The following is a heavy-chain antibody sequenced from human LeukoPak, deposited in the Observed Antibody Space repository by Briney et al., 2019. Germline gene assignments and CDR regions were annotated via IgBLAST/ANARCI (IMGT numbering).Heavy chain of an antibody. J-gene: IGHJ4*02. Sequence: SETLSLTCTVSGGSISSGDYYWSWIRQPPGKGLEWIGYIYYSGSTYYNPSLKSRVTISVDTSKNQFSLKLSSVTAADTAVYYCARGEYYDSSGYYSDYWGQGTLVTVSS. CDR3: ARGEYYDSSGYYSDY. CDR1: GGSISSGDYY. V-gene: IGHV4-30-4*01. D-gene: IGHD3-22*01. CDR2: IYYSGST.